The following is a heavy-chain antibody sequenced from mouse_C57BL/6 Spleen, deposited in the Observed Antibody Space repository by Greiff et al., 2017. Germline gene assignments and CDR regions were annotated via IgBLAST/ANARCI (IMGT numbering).Heavy chain of an antibody. CDR1: GFTFSNYW. D-gene: IGHD1-1*01. J-gene: IGHJ2*01. V-gene: IGHV6-3*01. CDR3: TDGYYYGSSDYFDY. Sequence: EVKVEESGGGLVQPGGSIKLSCVASGFTFSNYWMNWVRQSPEKGLEWVAQIRLKSDNYATHYAESVKGRFTISRDDSKSSVYLQMNNLRAEDTGIYYCTDGYYYGSSDYFDYWGQGTTLTVSS. CDR2: IRLKSDNYAT.